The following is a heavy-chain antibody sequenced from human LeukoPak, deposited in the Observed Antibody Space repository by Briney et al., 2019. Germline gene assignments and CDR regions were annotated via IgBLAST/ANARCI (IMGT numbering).Heavy chain of an antibody. CDR3: ARDYGYYYMDV. CDR1: GFTFSSSA. D-gene: IGHD3-16*01. V-gene: IGHV3-48*04. CDR2: ISSSGSTI. Sequence: GGSLRLSCAASGFTFSSSAMSWVRQAPGKGLEWVSYISSSGSTIYYADSVKGRFNISRDNAKNSLYLQMNSLRAEDTAVYYCARDYGYYYMDVWGKGTTVTISS. J-gene: IGHJ6*03.